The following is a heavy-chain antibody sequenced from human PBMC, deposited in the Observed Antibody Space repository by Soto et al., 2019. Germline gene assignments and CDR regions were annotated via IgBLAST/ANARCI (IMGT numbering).Heavy chain of an antibody. J-gene: IGHJ6*02. D-gene: IGHD4-4*01. Sequence: GGSLRLSCAASGFSFSSYGMYWVRQAPGKGLEGVAVISSAVSNKDYADSVKGRFTVSRDNSKNTLYLQMNSLRVDDTAVYHCAKATGSTGYYYAMDVWGQGTTVTVSS. CDR2: ISSAVSNK. CDR1: GFSFSSYG. CDR3: AKATGSTGYYYAMDV. V-gene: IGHV3-30*18.